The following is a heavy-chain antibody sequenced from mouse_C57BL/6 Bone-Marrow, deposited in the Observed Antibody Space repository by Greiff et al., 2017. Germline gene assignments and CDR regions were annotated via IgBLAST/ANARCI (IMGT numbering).Heavy chain of an antibody. D-gene: IGHD1-3*01. J-gene: IGHJ4*01. CDR3: ERGGVKDAMDY. CDR2: INSDGGGT. V-gene: IGHV5-2*01. Sequence: EVQLVEPGGGLVQPGESLKLSCESNEYEFPSYDMAWVRKTPEQRLELVAAINSDGGGTHYPHTMENRFIFSRDNTKKTLYLQMSSLRSEDTALYYGERGGVKDAMDYWGQGTSVTVSS. CDR1: EYEFPSYD.